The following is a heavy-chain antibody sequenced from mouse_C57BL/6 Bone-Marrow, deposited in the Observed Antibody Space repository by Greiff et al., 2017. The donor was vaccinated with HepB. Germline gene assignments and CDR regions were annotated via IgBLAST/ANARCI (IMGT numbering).Heavy chain of an antibody. CDR1: GFNIKDDY. J-gene: IGHJ2*01. CDR3: TPYYYGSA. V-gene: IGHV14-4*01. Sequence: EVQLQQSGAELVRPGASVKLSCTASGFNIKDDYMHWVKQRPEQGLEWIGWIDPENGDTEYASKFQGKATITADTSSNTAYLQLSSLTSEDTAVYYCTPYYYGSAWGQCTTLTVSS. CDR2: IDPENGDT. D-gene: IGHD1-1*01.